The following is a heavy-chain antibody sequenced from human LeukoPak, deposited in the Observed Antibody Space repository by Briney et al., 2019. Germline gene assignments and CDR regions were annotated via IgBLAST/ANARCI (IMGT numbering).Heavy chain of an antibody. J-gene: IGHJ4*02. Sequence: GSLRLSCAASGFTFSSYAMSWVRQAPGKGLEWVSVISDNGGSTYYADSVKGRFTISRDNFKNTLYLQMNSLRAEDTAVYYCAKDLTGYYKPHDCWGQGTLVTVSS. D-gene: IGHD3-9*01. V-gene: IGHV3-23*01. CDR3: AKDLTGYYKPHDC. CDR1: GFTFSSYA. CDR2: ISDNGGST.